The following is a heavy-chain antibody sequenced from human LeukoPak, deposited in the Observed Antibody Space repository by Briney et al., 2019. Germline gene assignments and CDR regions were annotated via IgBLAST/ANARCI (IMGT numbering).Heavy chain of an antibody. CDR2: IYPGDSDT. J-gene: IGHJ4*02. V-gene: IGHV5-51*01. Sequence: GESLKISCKGSGYSFTSYWIGWVRQMPGKGLEWMGIIYPGDSDTRYSPSFQGQVTISADKSISTAYPQWSSLKASDTAMYYCARQIAAAGNNFDYWGQGTLVTVPS. CDR1: GYSFTSYW. D-gene: IGHD6-13*01. CDR3: ARQIAAAGNNFDY.